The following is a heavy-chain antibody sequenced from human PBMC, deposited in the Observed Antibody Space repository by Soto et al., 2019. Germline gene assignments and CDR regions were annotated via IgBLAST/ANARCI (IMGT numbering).Heavy chain of an antibody. Sequence: EVQLLDSGGGLVQPGGSLGLSCAACGFAFNNYVMNWVRQAPGRGLEWVATISNTGGGTYYADSVKGRFTISRDNSKNTLYLQMSSLRVEDTAVYYCAKARLAGNFAYWGQGTQVTVSS. V-gene: IGHV3-23*01. CDR3: AKARLAGNFAY. CDR1: GFAFNNYV. CDR2: ISNTGGGT. J-gene: IGHJ4*02.